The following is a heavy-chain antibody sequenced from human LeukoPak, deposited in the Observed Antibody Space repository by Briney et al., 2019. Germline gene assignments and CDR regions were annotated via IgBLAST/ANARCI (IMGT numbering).Heavy chain of an antibody. Sequence: SETLSLTCTVSGGSISSSSYYWGWIRQPPGKGLEWIGSIYYSGSTYYNPSLKSRVTISVDTSKNQFSLKLSSVTAADTAVYYCARGGELYDYYYYMDVWGKGTTVTISS. J-gene: IGHJ6*03. D-gene: IGHD3-10*01. V-gene: IGHV4-39*07. CDR2: IYYSGST. CDR1: GGSISSSSYY. CDR3: ARGGELYDYYYYMDV.